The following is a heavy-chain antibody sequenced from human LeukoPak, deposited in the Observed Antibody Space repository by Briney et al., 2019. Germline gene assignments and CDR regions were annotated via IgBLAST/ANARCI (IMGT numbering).Heavy chain of an antibody. Sequence: GGSLRLSCAASGFTFSSYTMHWIRQAPGKGLEWVSSISGSNSYIFYADSVKGRFTVSRDNAKDSLYLQMNSLRAEDTAVYYCSRGQTLPGVKYYFDRWGQGTLVTVSS. CDR2: ISGSNSYI. D-gene: IGHD2-8*01. CDR3: SRGQTLPGVKYYFDR. J-gene: IGHJ4*02. V-gene: IGHV3-21*01. CDR1: GFTFSSYT.